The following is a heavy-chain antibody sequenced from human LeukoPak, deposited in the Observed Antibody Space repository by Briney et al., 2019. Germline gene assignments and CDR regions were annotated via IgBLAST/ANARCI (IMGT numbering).Heavy chain of an antibody. CDR2: FDPEDGET. CDR3: RLVTLRDYYFDY. V-gene: IGHV1-24*01. CDR1: GYTLTELS. D-gene: IGHD3-9*01. J-gene: IGHJ4*02. Sequence: ASVKVSCKVSGYTLTELSMHWVRQAPGKGLEWMGGFDPEDGETIYAQKFQGRVTMTEDTSTDTAYVELSSLRSEDTAVYYCRLVTLRDYYFDYWGQGTLVTVSS.